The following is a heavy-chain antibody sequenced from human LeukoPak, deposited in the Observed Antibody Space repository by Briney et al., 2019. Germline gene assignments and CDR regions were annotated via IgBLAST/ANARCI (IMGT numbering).Heavy chain of an antibody. D-gene: IGHD3-3*01. CDR2: IDRDGFPT. CDR3: AASRWSGALDF. J-gene: IGHJ4*02. Sequence: PGGYLRLSCAASGFIFRDYWMLWVRQAPGKGLIWVSRIDRDGFPTIYADSVKGRFTVSRNNARNTLYLQMNNLRDDDSAVYYCAASRWSGALDFWGKGSLVTVSS. V-gene: IGHV3-74*01. CDR1: GFIFRDYW.